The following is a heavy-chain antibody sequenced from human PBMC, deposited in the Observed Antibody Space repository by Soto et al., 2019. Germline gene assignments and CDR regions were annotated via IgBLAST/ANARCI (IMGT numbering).Heavy chain of an antibody. V-gene: IGHV4-4*02. D-gene: IGHD3-10*01. J-gene: IGHJ4*02. CDR3: AADSRSRDGYKEEADY. CDR1: CGSISSSNW. Sequence: SETLSLTCAVSCGSISSSNWWSWVRQPPGKGLEWIGEIYHSGSTNYNPSLKSRVTITRDMSTSTAYMELSSLRSEDTAVYYCAADSRSRDGYKEEADYWGQGTLVTVSS. CDR2: IYHSGST.